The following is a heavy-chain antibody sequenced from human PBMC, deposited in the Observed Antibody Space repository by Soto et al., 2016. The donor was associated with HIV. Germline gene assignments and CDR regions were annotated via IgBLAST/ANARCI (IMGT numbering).Heavy chain of an antibody. Sequence: EVQLLESGGDLVRPGGSLRLSCVVSGITFSTYAMTWVRQAPGKGLEWVSSISGSGGTTLYADSVKGRFTVSRDNSKNTLYLQMKNLRADDTAVYYCAKATGKVTFYYYYMDVWGKGTTVTVSS. D-gene: IGHD3-3*02. V-gene: IGHV3-23*01. CDR3: AKATGKVTFYYYYMDV. J-gene: IGHJ6*03. CDR1: GITFSTYA. CDR2: ISGSGGTT.